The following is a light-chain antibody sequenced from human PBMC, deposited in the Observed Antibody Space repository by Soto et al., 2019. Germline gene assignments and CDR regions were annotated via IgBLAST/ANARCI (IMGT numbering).Light chain of an antibody. CDR1: SSNIGSNY. CDR2: RNN. Sequence: QSVLNQPPSASGTPGQRVTISCSGSSSNIGSNYVYWYQQLPGTAPKLLIYRNNQRPSGVPDRFSGSKSGTSASLAISGLRSEDEADYYCAACDDSLSGWVFGGGTKLTVL. J-gene: IGLJ3*02. CDR3: AACDDSLSGWV. V-gene: IGLV1-47*01.